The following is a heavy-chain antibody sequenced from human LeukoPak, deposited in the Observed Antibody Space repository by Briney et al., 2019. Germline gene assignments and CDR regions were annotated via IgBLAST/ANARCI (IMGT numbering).Heavy chain of an antibody. CDR1: GFTFSSYA. Sequence: GGSLRLSCAASGFTFSSYAMHWVRQAPGKGLEWVAVISYDGSNKYYADSVKGRFTISRENAKNSLYLQMKSLRVGDTAVYYCARATAGFDSWGQGTLVTVSS. D-gene: IGHD6-13*01. CDR3: ARATAGFDS. CDR2: ISYDGSNK. J-gene: IGHJ4*02. V-gene: IGHV3-30*14.